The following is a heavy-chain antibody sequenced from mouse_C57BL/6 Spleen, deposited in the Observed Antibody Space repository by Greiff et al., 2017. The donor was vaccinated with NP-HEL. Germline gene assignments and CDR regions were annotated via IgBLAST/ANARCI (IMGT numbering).Heavy chain of an antibody. CDR3: ARHQGGYFDY. V-gene: IGHV5-9*01. J-gene: IGHJ2*01. D-gene: IGHD3-2*02. CDR2: ISGGGGNT. Sequence: DVMLVESGGGLVKPGGSLKLSCAASGFTFSSYTMSWVRQTPEKRLEWVATISGGGGNTYYPDSVKGRFTISRDNAKNTLYLQMSSLRSEDTALYYCARHQGGYFDYWGQGTTLTVSS. CDR1: GFTFSSYT.